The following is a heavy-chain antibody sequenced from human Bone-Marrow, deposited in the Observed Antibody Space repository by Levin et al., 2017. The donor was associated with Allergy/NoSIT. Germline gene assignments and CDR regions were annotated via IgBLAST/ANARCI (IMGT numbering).Heavy chain of an antibody. CDR3: ARDRNSRTGDNYMDV. CDR2: FIPIVGVA. CDR1: GDTFSLSS. Sequence: SVKVSCKTSGDTFSLSSISWVRQAPGQGLEWMGRFIPIVGVANYAPIFQGRLTITADRSTTTVYMELSSLTSDDTAIYYCARDRNSRTGDNYMDVWGKGTTVTVS. V-gene: IGHV1-69*04. J-gene: IGHJ6*03. D-gene: IGHD7-27*01.